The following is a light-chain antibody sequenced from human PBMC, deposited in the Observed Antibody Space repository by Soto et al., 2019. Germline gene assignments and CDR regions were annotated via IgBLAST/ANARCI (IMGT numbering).Light chain of an antibody. CDR2: GAS. V-gene: IGKV3-15*01. Sequence: EIVMTQSPATLSVSPGERATLSCRASQSIRTNLAWYQQTPGQAPRLLIFGASTRAIAISARFSGSGSGTEFTLTISSLQSEDFAVYYCQHYNERPLTFGGGTKVEIK. CDR1: QSIRTN. CDR3: QHYNERPLT. J-gene: IGKJ4*01.